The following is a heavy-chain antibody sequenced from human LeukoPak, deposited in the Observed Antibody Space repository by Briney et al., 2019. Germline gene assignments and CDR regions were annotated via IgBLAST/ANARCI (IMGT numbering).Heavy chain of an antibody. V-gene: IGHV1-24*01. CDR1: GYTLTELS. CDR3: AADWRGGVGSLDV. D-gene: IGHD2-8*02. J-gene: IGHJ3*01. CDR2: FDLEDGDPEDGET. Sequence: ASVKVSCKVSGYTLTELSMHWVRHGPGKGLEWMGGFDLEDGDPEDGETIYAQKFQGRATMTEDTFTDIANMELNSLRPEDTAVYYCAADWRGGVGSLDVWGQGTMVTVSA.